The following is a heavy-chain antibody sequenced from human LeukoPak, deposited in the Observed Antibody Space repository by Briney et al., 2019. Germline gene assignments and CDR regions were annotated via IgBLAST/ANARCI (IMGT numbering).Heavy chain of an antibody. Sequence: ASVKVSCKVSGYTLTELSMQWGRQAPGKGLELMGGFDPEDGETIYAQKFQGRVTMTEDTSTDTAYMELSSLRSEDTAVYYCASGSATGYNWFDPWGQGTLVTVSS. CDR1: GYTLTELS. J-gene: IGHJ5*02. CDR3: ASGSATGYNWFDP. V-gene: IGHV1-24*01. D-gene: IGHD1-26*01. CDR2: FDPEDGET.